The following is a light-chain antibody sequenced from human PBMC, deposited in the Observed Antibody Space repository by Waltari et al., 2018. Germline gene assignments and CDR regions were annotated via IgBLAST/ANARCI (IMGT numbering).Light chain of an antibody. Sequence: QSALTQPASVSGSPGQSITISCTGTSSDVGNYNLFSWYQQHPGKAPKLMIYEVATRPSGVSNRFSGSKFGNTASLTISGLQAEDEADYYCCSYAASSTWVFGGGTKLTVL. CDR2: EVA. CDR1: SSDVGNYNL. CDR3: CSYAASSTWV. V-gene: IGLV2-23*02. J-gene: IGLJ3*02.